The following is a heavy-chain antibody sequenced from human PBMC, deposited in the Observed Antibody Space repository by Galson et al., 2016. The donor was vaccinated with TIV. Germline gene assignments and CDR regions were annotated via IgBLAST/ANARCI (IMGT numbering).Heavy chain of an antibody. CDR3: ARDALSVTTTDF. V-gene: IGHV3-43D*04. CDR2: IAWDGVSR. D-gene: IGHD4-11*01. CDR1: GFTFDEYA. Sequence: SLRLSCAASGFTFDEYAMHWVRQVPGRGLEWISLIAWDGVSRFYADSLKGRFVISRDNAKNSLYLQMNSLRVEDTAVYYCARDALSVTTTDFWGQGTTVIVTS. J-gene: IGHJ6*02.